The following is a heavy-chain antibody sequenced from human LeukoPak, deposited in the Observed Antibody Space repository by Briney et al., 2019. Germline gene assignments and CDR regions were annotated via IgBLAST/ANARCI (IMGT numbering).Heavy chain of an antibody. D-gene: IGHD2-2*01. CDR3: AKGPLRGTAAAIDY. CDR2: ISYDGRNI. V-gene: IGHV3-30*18. J-gene: IGHJ4*02. Sequence: GGSLRLSCAASGFIFNNDGMHWVRQAPGKGLEWVAVISYDGRNIHYPDSVKGRFTISRDISTDTLWLQMDSLRTEDTAVYYCAKGPLRGTAAAIDYWGQGTLVTVSS. CDR1: GFIFNNDG.